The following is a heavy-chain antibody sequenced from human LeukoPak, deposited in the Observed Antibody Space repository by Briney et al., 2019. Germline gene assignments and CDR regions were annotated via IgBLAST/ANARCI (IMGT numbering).Heavy chain of an antibody. CDR1: GYTFTGYY. CDR3: ARDRLGSTSYDILTGYQTPYFDY. CDR2: INPNSGGT. D-gene: IGHD3-9*01. J-gene: IGHJ4*02. V-gene: IGHV1-2*02. Sequence: GASVKVSCKASGYTFTGYYMHWVRQAPGQGLEWMGWINPNSGGTNYAQKFQGRVTMTRDTSIMTAYVEMSRLRSDDTAVYYCARDRLGSTSYDILTGYQTPYFDYWGRGTLVTVSS.